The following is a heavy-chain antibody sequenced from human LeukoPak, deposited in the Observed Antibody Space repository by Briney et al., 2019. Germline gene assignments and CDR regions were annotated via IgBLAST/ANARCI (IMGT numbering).Heavy chain of an antibody. D-gene: IGHD2-21*02. J-gene: IGHJ5*02. Sequence: PSETLSLTCTVSGGSIYGHYWTWIRQPPGKGLEWIGFVYDNGNTNYNSSLPSRVTMSVDTSKNQLSLKMRSVTAAGTAIYYCARVFRGVVTSNWFDPWGQGTLVTVSS. CDR1: GGSIYGHY. CDR2: VYDNGNT. V-gene: IGHV4-59*11. CDR3: ARVFRGVVTSNWFDP.